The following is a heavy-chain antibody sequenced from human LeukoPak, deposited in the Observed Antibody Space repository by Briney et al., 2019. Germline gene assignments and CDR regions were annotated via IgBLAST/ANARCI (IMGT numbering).Heavy chain of an antibody. CDR3: AKDGALDCSGGSCYEGDYYFDY. Sequence: GGSLSLSFAASGFTFSSYAMSWVRQAPGKGLEWVSAISGSGGSTYYADSVKGRFTISRDNSKNTLYLQMNSLRAEDTAVYYCAKDGALDCSGGSCYEGDYYFDYWGQGTLVTVSS. V-gene: IGHV3-23*01. CDR1: GFTFSSYA. CDR2: ISGSGGST. J-gene: IGHJ4*02. D-gene: IGHD2-15*01.